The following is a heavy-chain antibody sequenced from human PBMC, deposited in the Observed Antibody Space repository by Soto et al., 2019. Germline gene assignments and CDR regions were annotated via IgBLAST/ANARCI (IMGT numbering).Heavy chain of an antibody. D-gene: IGHD3-22*01. Sequence: QVQLVQSGAEERMPGSSVKVSCKASGGTFSRHAISWVRQAPGQGLEWMGGIIPIFGTANHAQKFQGRVTIIADESTSTVYMELSSLRSEDTAMYYCARGWGYDSNDYYYAYWGQGTLVIVSS. CDR2: IIPIFGTA. CDR1: GGTFSRHA. CDR3: ARGWGYDSNDYYYAY. J-gene: IGHJ4*02. V-gene: IGHV1-69*01.